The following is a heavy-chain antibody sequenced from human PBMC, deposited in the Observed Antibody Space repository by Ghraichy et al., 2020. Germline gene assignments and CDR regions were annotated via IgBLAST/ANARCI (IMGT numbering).Heavy chain of an antibody. CDR3: ANDFIRWGFDAFEI. V-gene: IGHV3-9*01. J-gene: IGHJ3*02. CDR2: ISWNGNRI. D-gene: IGHD7-27*01. CDR1: GFNFYDYA. Sequence: GGSLRLSCAASGFNFYDYAMHWVRQAPGKGLEWVSGISWNGNRIAYADSVKGRFTISRDNAKRSLYLQMNSLTPEDTALYYCANDFIRWGFDAFEIWGQGTIVSVSS.